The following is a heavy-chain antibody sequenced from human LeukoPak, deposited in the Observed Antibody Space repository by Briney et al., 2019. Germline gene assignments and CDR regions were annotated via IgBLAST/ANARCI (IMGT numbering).Heavy chain of an antibody. CDR3: ARDRTYSSKEVWGFDP. CDR1: GFTFSDYY. Sequence: GGSLRLSCAASGFTFSDYYMSWIRQAPGKGLEWVSYISSSGSTIYYADSVKGRFTISRDNAKNSLYLQMNSLRAEDTAVYYCARDRTYSSKEVWGFDPCGQGTLVTVSS. CDR2: ISSSGSTI. D-gene: IGHD6-19*01. J-gene: IGHJ5*02. V-gene: IGHV3-11*01.